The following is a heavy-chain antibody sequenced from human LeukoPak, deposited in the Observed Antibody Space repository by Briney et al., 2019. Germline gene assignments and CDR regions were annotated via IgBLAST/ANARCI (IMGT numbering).Heavy chain of an antibody. Sequence: GGSLRLSCAASGFTFSSYDMHWVRQATGKGLEWVSAIGTAGDTYYPGSVKGRFTISRESAKNSLYLQMNSLRAGDTAVYYCARASGYSSGWYWFDPWGQGTLVTVSS. CDR1: GFTFSSYD. CDR2: IGTAGDT. V-gene: IGHV3-13*01. D-gene: IGHD6-19*01. J-gene: IGHJ5*02. CDR3: ARASGYSSGWYWFDP.